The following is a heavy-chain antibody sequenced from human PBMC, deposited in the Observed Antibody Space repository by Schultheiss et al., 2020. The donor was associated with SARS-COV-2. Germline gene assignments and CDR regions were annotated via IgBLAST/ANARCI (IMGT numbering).Heavy chain of an antibody. CDR1: GFAFTSYG. Sequence: ASVKVSCKASGFAFTSYGISWVRQAPGQGLEWMGWISAYSGNTNYAQKLQGRVTMTTDTSTSTAYMELRSLRSDDTAVYYCARALYCTNGVCYTEPFDYWGQGTLVTVSS. J-gene: IGHJ4*02. D-gene: IGHD2-8*01. CDR3: ARALYCTNGVCYTEPFDY. V-gene: IGHV1-18*01. CDR2: ISAYSGNT.